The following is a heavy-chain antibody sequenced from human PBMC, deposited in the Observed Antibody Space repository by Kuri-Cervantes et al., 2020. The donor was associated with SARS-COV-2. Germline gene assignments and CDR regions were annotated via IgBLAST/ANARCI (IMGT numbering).Heavy chain of an antibody. V-gene: IGHV4-34*01. Sequence: SQTLSLTCAASGFTFSSYSMNWVRQPPGKGLEWIGEINHSGSTNYNPSLKSRVTISVDTSKNQFSLKLSSVTAADTAVYYCARVGRFLEWLLSVGGYYYYMDVWGKGTTVTVSS. J-gene: IGHJ6*03. D-gene: IGHD3-3*01. CDR1: GFTFSSYS. CDR2: INHSGST. CDR3: ARVGRFLEWLLSVGGYYYYMDV.